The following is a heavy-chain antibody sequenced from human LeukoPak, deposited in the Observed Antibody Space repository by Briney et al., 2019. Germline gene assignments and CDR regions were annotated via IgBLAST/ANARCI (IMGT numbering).Heavy chain of an antibody. CDR1: GGSVSSYY. V-gene: IGHV4-59*08. D-gene: IGHD1-14*01. CDR3: ARHGTISSESYFDY. CDR2: IHNSGRS. J-gene: IGHJ4*02. Sequence: PSETLPLTCSVSGGSVSSYYWSWIRQSPGKGLEWIGYIHNSGRSNYNPSLKSRVTGFVDTSKNQVSLRLSSVTAADTAVYYCARHGTISSESYFDYWGQGALVTVSS.